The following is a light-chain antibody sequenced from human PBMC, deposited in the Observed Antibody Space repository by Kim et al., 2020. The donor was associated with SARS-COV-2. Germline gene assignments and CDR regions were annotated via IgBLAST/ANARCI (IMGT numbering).Light chain of an antibody. CDR1: NSNIGTHS. J-gene: IGLJ2*01. CDR2: ANN. V-gene: IGLV1-44*01. CDR3: ATSYDSLNGVI. Sequence: GQRRTISCSGTNSNIGTHSVNWFQQLPGTALKLLIYANNRRPSGVSDRFSGSKSGTSASLTISGLQPADEAHYYCATSYDSLNGVIFGGGTQLTVL.